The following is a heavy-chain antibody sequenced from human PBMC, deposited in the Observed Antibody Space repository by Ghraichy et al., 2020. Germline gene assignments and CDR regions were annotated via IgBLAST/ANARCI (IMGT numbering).Heavy chain of an antibody. CDR1: GGSISSYY. Sequence: SETLSLTCTVSGGSISSYYWSWIRQPPGKGLEWIGYISYTGTTSNNPSLKSRVTISVDTSKNQFSLKLNSVTAADTAVYYCAQYSSSYDWFDPWGQGTLVTVSS. CDR3: AQYSSSYDWFDP. V-gene: IGHV4-59*01. J-gene: IGHJ5*02. D-gene: IGHD6-13*01. CDR2: ISYTGTT.